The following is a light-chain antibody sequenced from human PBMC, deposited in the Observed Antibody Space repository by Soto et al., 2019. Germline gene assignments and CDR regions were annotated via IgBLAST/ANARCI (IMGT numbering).Light chain of an antibody. Sequence: QLVLTQSPSASASLGASVKLTCTLSSGHSSYAIAWHQQQPEKGPRYLMKLNSDGSHSKGDGIPDRFSGSSSEAERYLTISSLQSEVEADYYCQTWGTGIQVFGGGTKLTVL. CDR3: QTWGTGIQV. J-gene: IGLJ2*01. CDR1: SGHSSYA. CDR2: LNSDGSH. V-gene: IGLV4-69*01.